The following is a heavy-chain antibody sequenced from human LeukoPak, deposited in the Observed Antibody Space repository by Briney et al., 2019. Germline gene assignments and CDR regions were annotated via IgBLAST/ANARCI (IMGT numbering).Heavy chain of an antibody. CDR2: ISSSSSTI. V-gene: IGHV3-48*04. Sequence: GGSLRLSCAASGFTFSSYSMNWVRQAPGKGLEWVSYISSSSSTIYYADSVKGRFTISRDNAKNSLYLQMNSLRAEDTAVYYCARDRVTMVRGAMGYWGQGTLVTVSS. CDR1: GFTFSSYS. CDR3: ARDRVTMVRGAMGY. D-gene: IGHD3-10*01. J-gene: IGHJ4*02.